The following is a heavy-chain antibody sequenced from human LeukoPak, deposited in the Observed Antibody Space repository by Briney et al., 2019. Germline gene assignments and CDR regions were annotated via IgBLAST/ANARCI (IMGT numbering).Heavy chain of an antibody. CDR2: ISYDGSNK. Sequence: PGGSLRLSCAASGFNFSSYAMHWVRQAPGKGLERVAVISYDGSNKYYADSVKGRFTISRDNSKNTLYLQMNSLRAEDTAVYYCAKGYSSSWYSNWFDPWGQGTLVTVSS. J-gene: IGHJ5*02. V-gene: IGHV3-30-3*01. CDR3: AKGYSSSWYSNWFDP. CDR1: GFNFSSYA. D-gene: IGHD6-13*01.